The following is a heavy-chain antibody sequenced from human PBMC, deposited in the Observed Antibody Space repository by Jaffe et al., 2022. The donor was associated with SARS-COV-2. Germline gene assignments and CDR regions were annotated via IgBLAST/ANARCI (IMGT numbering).Heavy chain of an antibody. V-gene: IGHV4-39*01. Sequence: QLQLQESGPGLVKPSETLSLTCTVSGGSISSSSYYWGWIRQPPGKGLEWIGSIYYSGSTYSNPSLKSRITISVDTSKSQFSLKLSSVTAADTAVYYCARQPGGWLQSRGWFDPWGQGTLVTVSS. CDR3: ARQPGGWLQSRGWFDP. J-gene: IGHJ5*02. CDR1: GGSISSSSYY. D-gene: IGHD5-12*01. CDR2: IYYSGST.